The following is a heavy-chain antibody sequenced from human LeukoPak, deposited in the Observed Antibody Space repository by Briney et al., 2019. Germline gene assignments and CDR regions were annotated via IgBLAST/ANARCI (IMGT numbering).Heavy chain of an antibody. CDR2: INPNSGGT. CDR3: ARAHDSSGFQAY. Sequence: ASVKVSCKASGYSFTAYYMHWVRQAPGQGLEWMGWINPNSGGTNYAQKFQGRVTMTRDTSITTAYMELSSLRYEDTAVYYCARAHDSSGFQAYWGHGTLVTVSS. J-gene: IGHJ4*01. V-gene: IGHV1-2*02. CDR1: GYSFTAYY. D-gene: IGHD3-22*01.